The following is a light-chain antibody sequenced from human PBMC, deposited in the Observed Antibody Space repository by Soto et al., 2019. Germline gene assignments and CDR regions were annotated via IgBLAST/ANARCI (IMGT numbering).Light chain of an antibody. CDR1: QSVLYSSNNKNY. V-gene: IGKV4-1*01. Sequence: DIVMTQSPYSLAVSLGERATINCKSSQSVLYSSNNKNYLAWYQQKPGQPPKLLIYWASTRESGVPDRFSGSGSGTDFTLTISSLQAEDVAVYYCQQYYSTPQTFGGGTKVEIK. J-gene: IGKJ4*01. CDR3: QQYYSTPQT. CDR2: WAS.